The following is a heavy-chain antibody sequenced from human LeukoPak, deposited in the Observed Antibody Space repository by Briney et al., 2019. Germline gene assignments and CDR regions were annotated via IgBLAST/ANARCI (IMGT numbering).Heavy chain of an antibody. CDR3: AKDLGKLRYFDWSADY. CDR1: GFTFSSYE. V-gene: IGHV3-48*03. CDR2: ISSSGSTI. D-gene: IGHD3-9*01. Sequence: GGSLRLSCAASGFTFSSYEMNWVRQAPGKGLEWVSYISSSGSTIYYADSVKGRFTISRDNSKNTLYLQMNSLRAEDTAVYYCAKDLGKLRYFDWSADYWGQGTLVTVSS. J-gene: IGHJ4*02.